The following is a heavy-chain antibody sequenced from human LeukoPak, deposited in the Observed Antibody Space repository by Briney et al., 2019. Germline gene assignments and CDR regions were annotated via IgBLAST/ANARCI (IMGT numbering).Heavy chain of an antibody. J-gene: IGHJ4*02. D-gene: IGHD4-11*01. CDR1: GGSISSSSYY. V-gene: IGHV4-39*07. CDR3: ARAQRTTLYFDY. Sequence: PSETLSLTCDVSGGSISSSSYYWGWIRQPPGKGLEWIGTIYYRGSTYYNPSLKSRVTIAVDTSKNQFSLKLSSVTAADTAVYYCARAQRTTLYFDYWGQGTLVTVSS. CDR2: IYYRGST.